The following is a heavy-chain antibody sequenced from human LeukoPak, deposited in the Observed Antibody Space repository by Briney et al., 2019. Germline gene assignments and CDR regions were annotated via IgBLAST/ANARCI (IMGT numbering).Heavy chain of an antibody. CDR2: ISPDSNYK. D-gene: IGHD5-12*01. CDR3: VRGGYRGFDYEY. V-gene: IGHV3-21*01. J-gene: IGHJ4*02. Sequence: GGSLRLSCAASGFTFSTYSMNWLRLAPGKGLEWVSSISPDSNYKYCVDSVKGRFTISRDNAKSSLYLQMNSLRAEDTAVYYCVRGGYRGFDYEYWGQGTLVTVSS. CDR1: GFTFSTYS.